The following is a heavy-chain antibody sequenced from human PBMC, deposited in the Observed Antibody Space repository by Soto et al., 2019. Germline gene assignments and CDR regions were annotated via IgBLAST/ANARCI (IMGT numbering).Heavy chain of an antibody. CDR1: GGSFSGYY. CDR3: AKNLPRTGRFDY. CDR2: INHSGST. V-gene: IGHV4-34*01. Sequence: SETLSLTCAVYGGSFSGYYWSWIRQPPGKGLEWIGEINHSGSTNYNPSLKSRTTISVDRSRNQFSLQVSSVTAADTAVYYCAKNLPRTGRFDYWGQGTVVTVSS. J-gene: IGHJ4*02.